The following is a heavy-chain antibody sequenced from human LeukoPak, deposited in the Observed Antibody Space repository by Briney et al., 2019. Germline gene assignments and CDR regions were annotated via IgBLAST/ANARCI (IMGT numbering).Heavy chain of an antibody. Sequence: SETLSLTCFVSRDAISSDDHYWVWVRQPPGKGLEWIGTIYYSGNTYYSPSLKSRVTLSVETSGNHFSLNLSSVTAADTAVYFCARGKPRNGYNFDVWGQEMLVTVSS. J-gene: IGHJ4*02. CDR2: IYYSGNT. CDR1: RDAISSDDHY. CDR3: ARGKPRNGYNFDV. V-gene: IGHV4-39*02. D-gene: IGHD5-24*01.